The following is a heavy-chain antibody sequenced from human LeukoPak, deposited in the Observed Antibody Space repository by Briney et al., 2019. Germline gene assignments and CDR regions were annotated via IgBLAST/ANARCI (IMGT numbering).Heavy chain of an antibody. V-gene: IGHV3-23*01. CDR2: MSGSGGSI. Sequence: PGGSLRLSCAASGFTFSSYAMSWVRQAPGKGLEWVSAMSGSGGSIYYADSVKGRFTISRDTSKNTLYLQMNSLRAEDTAIYYCAKEVVPGTSRSFDYWGQGTLVTVSS. D-gene: IGHD2-2*01. J-gene: IGHJ4*02. CDR3: AKEVVPGTSRSFDY. CDR1: GFTFSSYA.